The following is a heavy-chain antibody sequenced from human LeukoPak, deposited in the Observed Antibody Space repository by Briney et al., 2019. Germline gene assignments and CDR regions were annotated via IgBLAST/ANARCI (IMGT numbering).Heavy chain of an antibody. J-gene: IGHJ4*02. D-gene: IGHD3-10*01. V-gene: IGHV3-48*03. CDR3: TRDITLTRGGRSDY. CDR1: GFTFNNYQ. CDR2: ISSSGRTI. Sequence: GGSLRLSCAASGFTFNNYQMNWVRQAPGKGLECISYISSSGRTIYYADSLKGRFTVSRDNAKNSLYLRMNSLRAEDTAVYYCTRDITLTRGGRSDYWGQGTLVTVSA.